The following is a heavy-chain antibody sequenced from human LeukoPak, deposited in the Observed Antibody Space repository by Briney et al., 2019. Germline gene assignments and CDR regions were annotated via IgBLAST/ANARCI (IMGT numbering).Heavy chain of an antibody. D-gene: IGHD3-22*01. J-gene: IGHJ4*02. Sequence: GGSLRLSCAASGFTFSSYGMHWVRQAPGKGLEWVATIKQDGSEKHYVDSVKGRSTISRDNAKNSLFLQMNSLRAEDTAVYYCARSGYHYDTAAIGYWGRGTLVTVSS. CDR3: ARSGYHYDTAAIGY. V-gene: IGHV3-7*01. CDR2: IKQDGSEK. CDR1: GFTFSSYG.